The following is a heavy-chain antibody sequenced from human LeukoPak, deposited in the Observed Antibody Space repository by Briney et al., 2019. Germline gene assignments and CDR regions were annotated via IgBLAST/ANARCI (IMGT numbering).Heavy chain of an antibody. Sequence: ASVKVSCKASGYTFTSYGISWVRQAPGQGLEWMGWISAYNGNTNYAQKLQGRVTMTPDTSTSTAYMELRSLRSDDTAVYYCARVVGQQLDNWFDPWGQGTLVTVSS. CDR2: ISAYNGNT. CDR3: ARVVGQQLDNWFDP. V-gene: IGHV1-18*01. CDR1: GYTFTSYG. J-gene: IGHJ5*02. D-gene: IGHD6-13*01.